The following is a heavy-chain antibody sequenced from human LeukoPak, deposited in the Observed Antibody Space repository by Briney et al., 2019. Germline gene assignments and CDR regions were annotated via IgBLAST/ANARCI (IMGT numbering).Heavy chain of an antibody. CDR1: GGSVSSNSNY. V-gene: IGHV4-61*01. Sequence: PSETLSLTCTVSGGSVSSNSNYWSWIRQPPGKGLEWIGYNSYFGSASYNPSLKSRVTISVDTSKNQFSLKLSSVTAADTAVYYCAREYYGGRVDYWGQGTLVTVSS. CDR2: NSYFGSA. CDR3: AREYYGGRVDY. D-gene: IGHD4-23*01. J-gene: IGHJ4*02.